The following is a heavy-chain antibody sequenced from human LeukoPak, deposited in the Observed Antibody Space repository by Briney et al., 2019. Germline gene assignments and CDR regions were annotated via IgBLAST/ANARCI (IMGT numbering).Heavy chain of an antibody. CDR1: GYTFTSNY. CDR2: IIPIFGTA. V-gene: IGHV1-69*13. CDR3: ARGSRDGYKSY. J-gene: IGHJ4*02. D-gene: IGHD5-24*01. Sequence: GASVKVSCKASGYTFTSNYIHWVRQAPGQGLEWMGGIIPIFGTANYAQKFQGRVTITADESTSTAYMELSSLRSEDTAVYYCARGSRDGYKSYWGQGTLVTVSS.